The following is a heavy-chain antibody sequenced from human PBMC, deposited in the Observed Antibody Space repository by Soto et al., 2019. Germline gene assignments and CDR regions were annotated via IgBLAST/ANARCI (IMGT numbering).Heavy chain of an antibody. CDR1: GATFSSYA. V-gene: IGHV1-69*13. Sequence: SVKVSCKASGATFSSYATSWVRQAPGQGLEWMGGIIPIFGTANYAQKFQGRVTITADESTSTAYMELSSLRSEDTAVYYCARSSGYSSPFDYWGQGTLVTVSS. J-gene: IGHJ4*02. D-gene: IGHD3-22*01. CDR2: IIPIFGTA. CDR3: ARSSGYSSPFDY.